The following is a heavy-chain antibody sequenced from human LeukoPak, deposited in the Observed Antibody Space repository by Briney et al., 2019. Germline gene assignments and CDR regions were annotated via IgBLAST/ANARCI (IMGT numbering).Heavy chain of an antibody. Sequence: GGSLRLSCAASGFTFSSYEMNWVRQAPGKGLEWISYISSSGITIYYADSVKGRFTISRDNAKNSLYLQMNSLRAEDTAVYYCVKDLGRYRNNCFDYWGQGTLVTVSS. V-gene: IGHV3-48*03. CDR1: GFTFSSYE. J-gene: IGHJ4*02. D-gene: IGHD1-26*01. CDR3: VKDLGRYRNNCFDY. CDR2: ISSSGITI.